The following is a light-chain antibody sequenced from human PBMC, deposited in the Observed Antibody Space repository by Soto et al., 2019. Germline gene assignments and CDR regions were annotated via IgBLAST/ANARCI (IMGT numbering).Light chain of an antibody. J-gene: IGLJ2*01. Sequence: QSALTQPPSASGTPGQRVTISCSGSGSSIGTNTVNWYRQLPGTAPKLLIYGDNQRPSGVPDRFSGSKSGTSASLAISGLQSEDEADYHCAAWDGSLNNVLFGGGTQLTVL. CDR2: GDN. CDR3: AAWDGSLNNVL. V-gene: IGLV1-44*01. CDR1: GSSIGTNT.